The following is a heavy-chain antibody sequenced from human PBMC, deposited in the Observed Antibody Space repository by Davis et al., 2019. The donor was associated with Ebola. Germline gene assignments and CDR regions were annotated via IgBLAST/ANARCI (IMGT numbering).Heavy chain of an antibody. CDR2: ISWNSVRR. CDR1: GFTIDDSA. Sequence: PGGSLRLSCVASGFTIDDSAMHWVRLGPGKGLEWVSGISWNSVRRAYADSVKGRFTISRDNAKHALYLQMNSLRVEDTALYYCVAANYYGMDVWGQGTAVTVS. D-gene: IGHD6-25*01. V-gene: IGHV3-9*01. CDR3: VAANYYGMDV. J-gene: IGHJ6*02.